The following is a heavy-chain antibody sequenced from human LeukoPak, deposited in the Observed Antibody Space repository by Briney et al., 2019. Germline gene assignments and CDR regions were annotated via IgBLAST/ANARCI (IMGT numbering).Heavy chain of an antibody. Sequence: SETLSLTCAVYGGSFSGYYWSWIRQPPGKGLEWIGEINHSGSTNYNPSLKSRVTISVDTSKNQFSLKLSSVTAADTAVYYCASTKYQLLPLDYWGQGTLVTVFS. CDR2: INHSGST. D-gene: IGHD2-2*01. CDR3: ASTKYQLLPLDY. J-gene: IGHJ4*02. CDR1: GGSFSGYY. V-gene: IGHV4-34*01.